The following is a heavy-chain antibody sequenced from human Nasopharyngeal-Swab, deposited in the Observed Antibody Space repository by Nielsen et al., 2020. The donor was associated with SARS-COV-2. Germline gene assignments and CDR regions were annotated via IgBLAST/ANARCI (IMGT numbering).Heavy chain of an antibody. J-gene: IGHJ5*02. V-gene: IGHV2-5*01. CDR3: AHSEIVVVPAAKPWFDP. Sequence: SGPTLVKPTQTLTLTFTFSGFSLSTSGVGVGWIRQPPGKALEWLALIYWNDDKRYSPSLKSRLTITKDTSKNQVVLTMTNMDPVDTATYYCAHSEIVVVPAAKPWFDPWGQGTLVTVSS. CDR1: GFSLSTSGVG. CDR2: IYWNDDK. D-gene: IGHD2-2*01.